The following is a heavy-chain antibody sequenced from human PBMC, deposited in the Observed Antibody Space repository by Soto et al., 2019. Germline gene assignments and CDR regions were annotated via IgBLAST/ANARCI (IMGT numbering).Heavy chain of an antibody. J-gene: IGHJ4*02. V-gene: IGHV4-30-4*01. CDR1: GGSISSGDYY. CDR3: ASGVYYYGSGSYLDY. Sequence: SETLSLTCTVSGGSISSGDYYWSCIRQPPGKGLEWIGYIYYSGSTNYNPSLKSRVTISVDTSKNQFSLKLSSVTAADTAVYYRASGVYYYGSGSYLDYWGQGTLVTVSS. D-gene: IGHD3-10*01. CDR2: IYYSGST.